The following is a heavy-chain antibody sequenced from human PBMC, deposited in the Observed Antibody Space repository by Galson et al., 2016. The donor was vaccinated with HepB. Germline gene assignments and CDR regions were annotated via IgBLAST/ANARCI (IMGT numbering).Heavy chain of an antibody. CDR3: ARAPHYYDSSGSSHFFDS. J-gene: IGHJ4*02. CDR2: IYDNGRT. D-gene: IGHD3-22*01. Sequence: ETLSLTCTVSGDSIGTYYWTWIRQPPGKGLEWIGYIYDNGRTNYNPSLKSRVTISVDTSKKEFSLKLKSVTAADTAVYYCARAPHYYDSSGSSHFFDSWGQGTLVTVSS. V-gene: IGHV4-59*01. CDR1: GDSIGTYY.